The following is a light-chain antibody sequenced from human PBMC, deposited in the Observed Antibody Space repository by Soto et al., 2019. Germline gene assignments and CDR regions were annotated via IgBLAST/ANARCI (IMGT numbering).Light chain of an antibody. V-gene: IGLV2-8*01. J-gene: IGLJ1*01. CDR2: EVN. Sequence: QSVLTQPPSASGSPGQSVTISCTGTSSDVGRYNYVSWYQQHPGKAPKLMIYEVNKWPSGVPDRFSGSKSGNTASLTVSGLQAEDEADYYCSSYAGSNNYVFGSGTKVTVL. CDR3: SSYAGSNNYV. CDR1: SSDVGRYNY.